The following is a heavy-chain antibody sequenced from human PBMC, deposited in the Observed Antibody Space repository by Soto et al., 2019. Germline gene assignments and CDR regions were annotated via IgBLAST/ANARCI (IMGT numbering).Heavy chain of an antibody. CDR1: GYTFSSYA. V-gene: IGHV1-3*01. J-gene: IGHJ6*02. Sequence: QVQLVQSGAEVKKPGASVKVSCKASGYTFSSYAMHWVRQAPGQRLEWMGWINAGNGNTKYSQKFQGRVTITRDTPASTSYMELSSLRFEDTAVYYCASSHALYYYYGMDVWGQGTTVTVSS. D-gene: IGHD2-2*01. CDR2: INAGNGNT. CDR3: ASSHALYYYYGMDV.